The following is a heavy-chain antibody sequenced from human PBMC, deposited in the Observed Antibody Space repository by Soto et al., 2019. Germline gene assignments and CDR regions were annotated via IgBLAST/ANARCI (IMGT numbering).Heavy chain of an antibody. V-gene: IGHV2-5*02. D-gene: IGHD3-22*01. J-gene: IGHJ3*02. CDR2: IYWDDDK. Sequence: QITLKESGPTLVKPTQTLTLTCTFSGFSLSTSGVGVGWIRQPPGKALEWLALIYWDDDKRYSPSLKSRLTITTDTSKNQVVLTMTNMDPVDTATYYCAHRPNYYDSSGYRALAFDIWGQGTMVTVSS. CDR3: AHRPNYYDSSGYRALAFDI. CDR1: GFSLSTSGVG.